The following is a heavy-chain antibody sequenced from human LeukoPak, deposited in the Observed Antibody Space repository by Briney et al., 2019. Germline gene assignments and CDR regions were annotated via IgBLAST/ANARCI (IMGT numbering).Heavy chain of an antibody. V-gene: IGHV1-2*02. CDR1: GYTFTGYY. Sequence: ASVKVSCKASGYTFTGYYMHWVRQAPGQGLEWMGWINPNSGGTNYAQKFQGRGTMTRDTSISTAYMELSRLRSDDTAVYYCAADRYYYDSSGYYENWGQGTLVTVSS. CDR2: INPNSGGT. CDR3: AADRYYYDSSGYYEN. J-gene: IGHJ4*02. D-gene: IGHD3-22*01.